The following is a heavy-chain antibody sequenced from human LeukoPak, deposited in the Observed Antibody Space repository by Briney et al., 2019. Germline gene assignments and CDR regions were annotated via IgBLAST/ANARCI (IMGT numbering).Heavy chain of an antibody. CDR2: MNPNSGNT. Sequence: ASVKVSCKASGYTFTSYDINWVRQATGQGLEWMGWMNPNSGNTGYAQKFQGRVTMTRNTSISTAYMELSSLRSEDTAVYYCARGNRYYYDSSGYYLDAFDIWGQGTMVTVSS. CDR1: GYTFTSYD. D-gene: IGHD3-22*01. CDR3: ARGNRYYYDSSGYYLDAFDI. J-gene: IGHJ3*02. V-gene: IGHV1-8*01.